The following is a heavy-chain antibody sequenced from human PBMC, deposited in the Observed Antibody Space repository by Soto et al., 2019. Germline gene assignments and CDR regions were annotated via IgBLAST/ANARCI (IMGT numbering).Heavy chain of an antibody. J-gene: IGHJ4*02. CDR1: GGPISNGNW. Sequence: QVQLQESGPGLVKPSETLPLTCAVSGGPISNGNWWSWVRQPPGKGLEWIGEIYHSGRTNYNPSLKSRVSISVDTSKNQFSLKLTSVTAADTAIYYCARAAAYCLDSWGQGTLVTVAS. D-gene: IGHD6-25*01. CDR2: IYHSGRT. CDR3: ARAAAYCLDS. V-gene: IGHV4-4*02.